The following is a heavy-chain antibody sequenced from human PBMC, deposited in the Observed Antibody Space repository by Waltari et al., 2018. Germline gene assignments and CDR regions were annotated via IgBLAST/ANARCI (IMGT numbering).Heavy chain of an antibody. D-gene: IGHD5-18*01. CDR3: ARDKSDVDTAMAPLYGMDV. J-gene: IGHJ6*02. Sequence: VQLQQWGAGLLKPSETLSLTCAVYGGSFSGYYWSWVRQAPGKGLEWVAVIWYDGSNKYYADSVKGRLTIARDNSKNTLYLQMNSLRAEGTAVYDGARDKSDVDTAMAPLYGMDVWGQGTTVTVSS. CDR2: IWYDGSNK. CDR1: GGSFSGYY. V-gene: IGHV3-33*08.